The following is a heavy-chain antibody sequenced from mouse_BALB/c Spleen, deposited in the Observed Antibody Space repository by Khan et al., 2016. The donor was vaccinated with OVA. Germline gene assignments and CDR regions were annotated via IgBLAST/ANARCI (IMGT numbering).Heavy chain of an antibody. CDR1: GYTFSSYW. Sequence: QVQLQQPGAELVKPGASVKLSCKASGYTFSSYWMHWVKQRPGQGLEWIGEIDPSDSHTNYNQKFKGKATLNVDKSSSTAYMHLSSLTSEDSAVYYCARSYYYGSSTWFAYWGQGILVTVSA. D-gene: IGHD1-1*01. CDR2: IDPSDSHT. CDR3: ARSYYYGSSTWFAY. V-gene: IGHV1-69*02. J-gene: IGHJ3*01.